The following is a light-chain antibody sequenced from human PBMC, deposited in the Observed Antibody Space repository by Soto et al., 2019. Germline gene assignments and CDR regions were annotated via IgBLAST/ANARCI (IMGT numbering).Light chain of an antibody. CDR2: GAS. CDR3: QQHGTSPRT. V-gene: IGKV3-20*01. J-gene: IGKJ1*01. CDR1: QSVRSSY. Sequence: VLTESPATLSLSPGERATLSCRASQSVRSSYLAWYQQKPGQAPRVLIYGASSRATGIPDRFSGSGSGTDFTLIISRLEPEDFAVYYCQQHGTSPRTFGHGTKVDIK.